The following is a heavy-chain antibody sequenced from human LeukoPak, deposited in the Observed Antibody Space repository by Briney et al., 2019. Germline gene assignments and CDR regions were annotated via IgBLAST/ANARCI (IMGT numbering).Heavy chain of an antibody. Sequence: GESLKISCKASGYTFTNNWIGWVRQIPGKGLAWMGRIFPGDYDTRYSPSFQGQVTITADRSINTVYLQWNSLRASDSAIYYCVKSWCRGILVCPDYWGQGTMVTVSS. V-gene: IGHV5-51*01. D-gene: IGHD4/OR15-4a*01. J-gene: IGHJ4*02. CDR2: IFPGDYDT. CDR3: VKSWCRGILVCPDY. CDR1: GYTFTNNW.